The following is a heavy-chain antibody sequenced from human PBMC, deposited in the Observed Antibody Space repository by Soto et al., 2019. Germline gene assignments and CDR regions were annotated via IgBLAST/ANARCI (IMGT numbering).Heavy chain of an antibody. J-gene: IGHJ5*02. D-gene: IGHD3-9*01. Sequence: SETLSLTCTVSGGSISSSRCHWGWIRQPPGKGLEWIGSIYFRGSTYYNPSLKSRVTVSVDTSKKQFSLKLTSVTAADTAVYYCAREILTGYYPAGWFDPWGQGTLVTVSS. CDR3: AREILTGYYPAGWFDP. CDR2: IYFRGST. V-gene: IGHV4-39*02. CDR1: GGSISSSRCH.